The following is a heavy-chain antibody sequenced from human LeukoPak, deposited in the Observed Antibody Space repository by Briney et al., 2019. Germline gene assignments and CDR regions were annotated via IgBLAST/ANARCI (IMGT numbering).Heavy chain of an antibody. J-gene: IGHJ4*02. CDR3: TRGYRRADN. Sequence: GGSLRLSCAASGFTFSTYWMSWVRQAPGKGREWVANIKQDGSENYYLDSVKGRFTISRDNAKNSLYLQLNSLRAEDTAVYFCTRGYRRADNWGQGTLVTVSS. CDR1: GFTFSTYW. V-gene: IGHV3-7*03. CDR2: IKQDGSEN. D-gene: IGHD3-16*02.